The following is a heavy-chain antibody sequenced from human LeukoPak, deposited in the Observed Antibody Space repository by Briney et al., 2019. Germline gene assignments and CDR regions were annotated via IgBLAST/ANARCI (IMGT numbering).Heavy chain of an antibody. J-gene: IGHJ3*02. Sequence: GESLKISCKGSGYSFTSYWIGWVRQMPGKGLEWMGIIYPGDSDTRYSPSFQGQVTISADKSISTAYLQWSSLKASDTAMYHCASNSGSYYDAFDIWGQGTMVTVSS. D-gene: IGHD1-26*01. CDR2: IYPGDSDT. CDR1: GYSFTSYW. V-gene: IGHV5-51*01. CDR3: ASNSGSYYDAFDI.